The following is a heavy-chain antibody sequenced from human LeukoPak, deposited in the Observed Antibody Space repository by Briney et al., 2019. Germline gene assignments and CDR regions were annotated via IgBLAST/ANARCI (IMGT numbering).Heavy chain of an antibody. J-gene: IGHJ6*02. CDR1: GGSISSGDYY. V-gene: IGHV4-30-4*01. D-gene: IGHD3-3*01. CDR3: ARDLSLGVVTTYGMDV. Sequence: SQTLSLTCTVPGGSISSGDYYWSWIRQPPGKGLEWIGYIYYSGSTYYNPSLKSRVTISVDTSKNQFSLKLSSVTAADTAVYYCARDLSLGVVTTYGMDVWGQGTTVTVSS. CDR2: IYYSGST.